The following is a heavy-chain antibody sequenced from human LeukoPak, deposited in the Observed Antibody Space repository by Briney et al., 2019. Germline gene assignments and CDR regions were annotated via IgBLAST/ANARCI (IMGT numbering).Heavy chain of an antibody. D-gene: IGHD2-8*01. CDR1: GFTLSTYW. J-gene: IGHJ4*02. V-gene: IGHV3-7*01. CDR3: ARDNNGPDY. Sequence: EGSLRLSCAASGFTLSTYWITWVRQAPGKGLEWVANIKQDDSEIYYVDSVKGRFTISRDNAKNSLYLQMNSLRAEDTAVYYCARDNNGPDYWGQGTLVTVSS. CDR2: IKQDDSEI.